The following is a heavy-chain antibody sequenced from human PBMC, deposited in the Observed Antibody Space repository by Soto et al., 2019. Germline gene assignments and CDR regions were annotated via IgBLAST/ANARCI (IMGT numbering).Heavy chain of an antibody. V-gene: IGHV1-18*01. Sequence: ASVKVSCKTSGYTVTDYGISWVRQAPGQGLEWMGWINAYNGNTNFAQTLQGRVTMTTDTSTSTAYMELRSLRSDDTAVYYCARDDGHRTFDYWGQGTVVTVSS. CDR2: INAYNGNT. CDR1: GYTVTDYG. J-gene: IGHJ4*02. CDR3: ARDDGHRTFDY.